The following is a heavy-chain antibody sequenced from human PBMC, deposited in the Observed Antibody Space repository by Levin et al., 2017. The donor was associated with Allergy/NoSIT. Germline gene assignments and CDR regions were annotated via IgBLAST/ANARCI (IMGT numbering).Heavy chain of an antibody. Sequence: GGSLRLSCAASGFTFSTYAMGWVRQAPGKGLEWVAGISNGGDRTYYADSVKGRFTISRDNSKNTLYLQMNSLRAEDTAVYYRAKAGYCSSTSCEKWAFDIWGQGTMVTVSS. V-gene: IGHV3-23*01. J-gene: IGHJ3*02. CDR1: GFTFSTYA. CDR2: ISNGGDRT. CDR3: AKAGYCSSTSCEKWAFDI. D-gene: IGHD2-2*01.